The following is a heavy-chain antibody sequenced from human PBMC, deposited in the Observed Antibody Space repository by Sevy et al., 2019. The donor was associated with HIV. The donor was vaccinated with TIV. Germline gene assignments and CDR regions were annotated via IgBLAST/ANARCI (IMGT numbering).Heavy chain of an antibody. V-gene: IGHV3-49*03. J-gene: IGHJ3*02. Sequence: GGSLRLSCTASGFTFGDYAMSWFRQAPGKGLEWVGFIRSKAYGGTTEYAASVKGRFTISRDDSKSIAYLKMNSLKTEDTAVYYCTRVSIKGYWDAFDIWGQGTMVTVSS. CDR3: TRVSIKGYWDAFDI. CDR2: IRSKAYGGTT. D-gene: IGHD3-22*01. CDR1: GFTFGDYA.